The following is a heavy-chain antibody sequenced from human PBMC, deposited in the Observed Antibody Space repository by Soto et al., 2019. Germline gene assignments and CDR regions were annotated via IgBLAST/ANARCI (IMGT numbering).Heavy chain of an antibody. D-gene: IGHD4-17*01. J-gene: IGHJ4*02. V-gene: IGHV1-8*01. Sequence: XVKVSCKASGYTFTSYDINRVRQATGQGLEWMGWMNPNSGNTGYAQKFQGRVTMTRNTSISTAYMELSTLRSEDTAVYYCARTALYGDSDYWGQGTLVTVSS. CDR1: GYTFTSYD. CDR2: MNPNSGNT. CDR3: ARTALYGDSDY.